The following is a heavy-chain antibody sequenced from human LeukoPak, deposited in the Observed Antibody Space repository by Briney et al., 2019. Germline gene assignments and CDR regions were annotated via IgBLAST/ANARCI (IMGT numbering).Heavy chain of an antibody. CDR3: ARERHYYDSSGYYYRGAFDI. CDR1: GFTFSSYA. D-gene: IGHD3-22*01. V-gene: IGHV3-23*01. J-gene: IGHJ3*02. CDR2: ISGSGGNT. Sequence: GGSLRLSCATSGFTFSSYAMSWVRQAPGKGLEWVSSISGSGGNTYYADSVKGRFTISRDYSKNTLYLQMNSLRTEETAVYYCARERHYYDSSGYYYRGAFDIWGQGTMVTVSS.